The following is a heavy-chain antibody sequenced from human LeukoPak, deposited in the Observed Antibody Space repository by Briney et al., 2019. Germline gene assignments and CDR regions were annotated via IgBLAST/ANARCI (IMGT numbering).Heavy chain of an antibody. CDR1: GFTFMNYW. V-gene: IGHV3-7*05. D-gene: IGHD3-22*01. CDR3: ARDMDNDSDAFDI. CDR2: IEEDGSEK. Sequence: PGGSLRLSCTVSGFTFMNYWMSSVRQAPGKGLEWVANIEEDGSEKSYVDSVKGRFTISRDNAKNSLFLKMNSLRAEDTAMYYCARDMDNDSDAFDIWGQGTMVTVSS. J-gene: IGHJ3*02.